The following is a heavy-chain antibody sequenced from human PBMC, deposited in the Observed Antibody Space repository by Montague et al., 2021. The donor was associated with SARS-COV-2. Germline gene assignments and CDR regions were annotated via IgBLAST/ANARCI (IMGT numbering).Heavy chain of an antibody. CDR2: VDYSGNT. J-gene: IGHJ4*02. CDR3: ARREYSYGWGD. V-gene: IGHV4-39*01. D-gene: IGHD5-18*01. CDR1: GGPISGSSDY. Sequence: SETLSLTCTVTGGPISGSSDYWDWIRQSPGKGLEWIASVDYSGNTYYSPSLKSRLTISVDTSKNQFSLKLNSVTAADTALYYCARREYSYGWGDWGQGTLVTVSS.